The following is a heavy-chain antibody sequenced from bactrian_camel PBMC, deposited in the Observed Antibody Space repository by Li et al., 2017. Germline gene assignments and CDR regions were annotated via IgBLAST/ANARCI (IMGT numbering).Heavy chain of an antibody. CDR1: GISYRRSC. V-gene: IGHV3S1*01. Sequence: QLVESGGGSVQAGGSLRLSCAASGISYRRSCLGWFRQAPGNEREGVAAQFTGSGRTAYADSVKGRFTVSKDNAKNTLYLQMNSLKPEDTAKYFCAAEPAERWEECGYPYWTPAPNNMGQGTQVTVS. D-gene: IGHD1*01. CDR2: QFTGSGRT. J-gene: IGHJ4*01.